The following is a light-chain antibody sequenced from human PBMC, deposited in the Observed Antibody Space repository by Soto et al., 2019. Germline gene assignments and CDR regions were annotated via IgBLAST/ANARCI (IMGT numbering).Light chain of an antibody. CDR3: LVWDTSSDHWV. V-gene: IGLV3-21*02. J-gene: IGLJ3*02. CDR1: NIGSKS. Sequence: SYELTQPPSVSVAPGQTARITCGGNNIGSKSVHWYQQKSGQAPVVVVYDDSDRPSGIPERFTGSNSGNTATLTISRVEAADEADYYCLVWDTSSDHWVFGGGTKLTVL. CDR2: DDS.